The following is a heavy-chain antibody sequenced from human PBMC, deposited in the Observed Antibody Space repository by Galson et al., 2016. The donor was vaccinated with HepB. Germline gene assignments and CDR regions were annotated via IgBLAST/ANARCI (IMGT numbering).Heavy chain of an antibody. D-gene: IGHD3-3*01. CDR1: GSTFIKYW. V-gene: IGHV5-10-1*01. Sequence: QSGAEVKKPGESVKISCEASGSTFIKYWIAWVRQIPGKGLEYVGRIDPRDSWTSYNPSFQGHVTVSIDKSISTVFLQRSSLEYSDTAIYYLTRLFGDPTPDHYYVDVWGKGTTSTVSS. J-gene: IGHJ6*03. CDR3: TRLFGDPTPDHYYVDV. CDR2: IDPRDSWT.